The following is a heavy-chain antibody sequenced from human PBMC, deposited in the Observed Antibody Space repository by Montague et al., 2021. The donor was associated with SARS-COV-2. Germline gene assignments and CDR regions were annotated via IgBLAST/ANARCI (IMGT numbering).Heavy chain of an antibody. CDR1: GGSISSGSYY. CDR3: ARDIAVAGLFDY. V-gene: IGHV4-61*02. Sequence: TLSLTCTVSGGSISSGSYYWSWIRQPAGEGLEWIGRISISGSTNYYPSLKSRVTISVDTSKNQFSLKLSSVTAADTAVYYCARDIAVAGLFDYWGQGTLVTVSS. CDR2: ISISGST. J-gene: IGHJ4*02. D-gene: IGHD6-19*01.